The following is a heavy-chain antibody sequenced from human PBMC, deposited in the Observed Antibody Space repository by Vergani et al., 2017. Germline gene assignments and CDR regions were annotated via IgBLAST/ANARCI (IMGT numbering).Heavy chain of an antibody. Sequence: EVQLVESGGGLVQPGGSLRLSCAASGFTFSSYSMNWVRQAPGKGLEWVSYISSSSSYIYYADSVKGRFTISRDNAKNSLYLQMNSLRAEDTAVYYCARDYYDSSGYYFGYFQHWGQGTLVTVSS. CDR1: GFTFSSYS. V-gene: IGHV3-21*05. D-gene: IGHD3-22*01. CDR3: ARDYYDSSGYYFGYFQH. CDR2: ISSSSSYI. J-gene: IGHJ1*01.